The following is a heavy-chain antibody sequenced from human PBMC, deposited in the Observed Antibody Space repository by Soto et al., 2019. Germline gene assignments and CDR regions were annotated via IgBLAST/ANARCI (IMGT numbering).Heavy chain of an antibody. Sequence: GVLRLSCAASGFTFSDYYMSWIRQAPGKGLEWVSYISSSGSTIYYADSVKGRFTISRDNAKNSLYLQMNSLRAEDTAVYYCARDQGYCSGGSCPYGMDVWGQGTTVTVSS. CDR3: ARDQGYCSGGSCPYGMDV. CDR2: ISSSGSTI. CDR1: GFTFSDYY. V-gene: IGHV3-11*01. D-gene: IGHD2-15*01. J-gene: IGHJ6*02.